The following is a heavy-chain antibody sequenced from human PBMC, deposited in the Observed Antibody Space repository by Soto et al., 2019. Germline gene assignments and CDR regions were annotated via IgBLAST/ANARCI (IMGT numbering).Heavy chain of an antibody. J-gene: IGHJ6*01. CDR2: ISYDGGNK. V-gene: IGHV3-30*18. D-gene: IGHD4-4*01. CDR3: AKVYYNNYGDYYYYGMDV. CDR1: GFTFTSYG. Sequence: QVQLVESGGGVVQPGRSLRLSCAASGFTFTSYGMHWVRQPPGKGLEWVAFISYDGGNKYSTDSVKGRFAISRDNSKNTLYLQMNSLRAEDTAVYYCAKVYYNNYGDYYYYGMDVW.